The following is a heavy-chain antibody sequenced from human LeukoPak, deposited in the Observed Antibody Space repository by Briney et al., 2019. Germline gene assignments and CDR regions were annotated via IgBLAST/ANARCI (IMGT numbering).Heavy chain of an antibody. CDR3: ARQVVAVAGTGYFDY. J-gene: IGHJ4*02. Sequence: TSEPLSLTCTVSGGSIRSSSYYWGWIRQPPGKGLEWIGSIYYSGSTYYNASLKSRGTISVDTSKNQFSLKLNSVTAADTAAYFCARQVVAVAGTGYFDYWGQGTLVTVSS. V-gene: IGHV4-39*01. CDR1: GGSIRSSSYY. CDR2: IYYSGST. D-gene: IGHD6-19*01.